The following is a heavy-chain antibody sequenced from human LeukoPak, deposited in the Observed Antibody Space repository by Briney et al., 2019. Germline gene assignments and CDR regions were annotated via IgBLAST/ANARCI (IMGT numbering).Heavy chain of an antibody. V-gene: IGHV3-33*01. CDR3: AREGYCSSTSCYAGGDNWFDP. CDR1: GFTFSSYG. CDR2: IWYDGSNK. D-gene: IGHD2-2*01. J-gene: IGHJ5*02. Sequence: GSLRLSCAASGFTFSSYGMHWVRQAPGQGLEWVAVIWYDGSNKYYADSVKGRFTISRDNSKNTLYLQMNSLRAEDTAVYYCAREGYCSSTSCYAGGDNWFDPWGQGTLVTVSS.